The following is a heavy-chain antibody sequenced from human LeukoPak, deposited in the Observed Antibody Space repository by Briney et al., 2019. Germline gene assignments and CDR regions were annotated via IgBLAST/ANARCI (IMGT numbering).Heavy chain of an antibody. Sequence: GGSLRLSCAASGFTVSSNYMSWVRQAPGKGLEWVSVIYSGGSTYYADSVKGRFTISRDNSKNTLYLQMNSLRAEDTAVYYCARVPVDTERERAFDIWGQGTMVTVSS. D-gene: IGHD5-18*01. V-gene: IGHV3-53*01. J-gene: IGHJ3*02. CDR1: GFTVSSNY. CDR3: ARVPVDTERERAFDI. CDR2: IYSGGST.